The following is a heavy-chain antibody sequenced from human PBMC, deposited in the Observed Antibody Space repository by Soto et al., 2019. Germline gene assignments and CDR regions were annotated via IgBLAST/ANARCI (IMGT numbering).Heavy chain of an antibody. J-gene: IGHJ6*02. CDR3: AIDPRSYYGSGSSLPYYYGMDV. Sequence: QVQLQESGPGLVKPSETLSLTCTVSGGSISSYYWSWSRKPPGKGLEWIGYIYYSGSTNYNPSLKSRLTISVDSSKNQYSLKLISVTAADTAVYYCAIDPRSYYGSGSSLPYYYGMDVWGQGTTVTVSS. V-gene: IGHV4-59*01. CDR2: IYYSGST. CDR1: GGSISSYY. D-gene: IGHD3-10*01.